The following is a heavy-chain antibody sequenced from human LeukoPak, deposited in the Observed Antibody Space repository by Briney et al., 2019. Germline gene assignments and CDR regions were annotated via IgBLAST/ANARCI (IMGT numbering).Heavy chain of an antibody. CDR2: IYHSGST. V-gene: IGHV4-30-2*01. CDR3: ARGKAGSYGDYFDY. D-gene: IGHD3-10*01. J-gene: IGHJ4*02. Sequence: SQTLSLTCAVSGGSISSGGYSWSWIRQPPGKGLEWIGYIYHSGSTYYNPSLKSQVTISVDRSKNQFSLKLSAVTSADTAVYYCARGKAGSYGDYFDYWGQGTLVTVSS. CDR1: GGSISSGGYS.